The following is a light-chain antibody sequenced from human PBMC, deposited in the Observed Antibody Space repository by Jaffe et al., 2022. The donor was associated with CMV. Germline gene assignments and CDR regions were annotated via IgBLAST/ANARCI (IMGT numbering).Light chain of an antibody. CDR3: MQGSHWPPWT. V-gene: IGKV2-30*01. J-gene: IGKJ1*01. Sequence: DVVMTQSPLSLPVTLGQPASISCRSSESLVNSDGNTYLNWFQQRPGQSPRRLIYKVSNRDSGVPGRFSGSGSGTDFTLEISRVEAEDVGVYYCMQGSHWPPWTFGQGTKVEIK. CDR2: KVS. CDR1: ESLVNSDGNTY.